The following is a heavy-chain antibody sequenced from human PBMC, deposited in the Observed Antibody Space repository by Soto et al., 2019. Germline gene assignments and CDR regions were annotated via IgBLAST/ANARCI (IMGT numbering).Heavy chain of an antibody. D-gene: IGHD1-20*01. J-gene: IGHJ4*02. CDR3: VRDHNWAFDY. V-gene: IGHV3-48*02. CDR2: ISGRAGDI. CDR1: GFTFSDYA. Sequence: EVPLVESGGGLVQPGGSLRLSCVVSGFTFSDYAMIWVRQAPGKGLEWVSYISGRAGDIRYADSVRGRFTISRDNANNLLYLQMSSLGDDDTAVYYCVRDHNWAFDYWGQGILVTVSS.